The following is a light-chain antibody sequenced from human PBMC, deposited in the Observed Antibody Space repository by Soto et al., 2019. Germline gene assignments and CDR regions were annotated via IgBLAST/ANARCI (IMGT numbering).Light chain of an antibody. Sequence: ETVMTQSPATLSVSPGERATLSCRASQSVSSNLAWYQQKPGQAPRLLIYRASTRATGIPARFSGSGSGTEFTLTISTLQSDDSAVYYCQQYDNWPLYTFGQGTKLEIK. V-gene: IGKV3-15*01. J-gene: IGKJ2*01. CDR3: QQYDNWPLYT. CDR2: RAS. CDR1: QSVSSN.